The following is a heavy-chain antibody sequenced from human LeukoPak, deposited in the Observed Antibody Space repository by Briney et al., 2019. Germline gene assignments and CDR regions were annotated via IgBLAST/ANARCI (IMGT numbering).Heavy chain of an antibody. J-gene: IGHJ5*02. CDR2: ISYDGSNK. CDR1: GFTFSSYA. CDR3: ARDATGLHPPNWFDP. Sequence: GRSLRLSCAASGFTFSSYAMHWVRQAPGKGLEWVAVISYDGSNKYYADSVKGRFTISRDNSKNTLYLQMNSLRAEDTAVYYCARDATGLHPPNWFDPWGQGTLVTVSS. V-gene: IGHV3-30*04.